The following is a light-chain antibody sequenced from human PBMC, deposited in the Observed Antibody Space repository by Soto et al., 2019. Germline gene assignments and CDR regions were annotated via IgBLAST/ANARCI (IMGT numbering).Light chain of an antibody. CDR3: QQYQSYQA. CDR2: DAS. V-gene: IGKV1-5*01. Sequence: ISVTKVAIKRSADGGVGEASSSRASQNIRSRLAWFQQKPGKAPKLLIYDASSLESGVPQRFSVRASGTEFTLTISSLQTDEFAMYNCQQYQSYQAFSQGTKVDIK. CDR1: QNIRSR. J-gene: IGKJ1*01.